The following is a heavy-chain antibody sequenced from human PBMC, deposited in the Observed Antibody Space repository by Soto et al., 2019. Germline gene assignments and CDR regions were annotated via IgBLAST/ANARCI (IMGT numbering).Heavy chain of an antibody. CDR2: IYYSGST. CDR1: GGSMNNFF. CDR3: AGVISSPSTPFDC. J-gene: IGHJ4*02. V-gene: IGHV4-59*01. Sequence: ASETLSLTCTVSGGSMNNFFWSWIRQPPGKGLEWIGYIYYSGSTKYNPSLKSRLNISVDTSKNQFSLQLASVTAADTALYYCAGVISSPSTPFDCWGRGTLVTVSS. D-gene: IGHD2-2*01.